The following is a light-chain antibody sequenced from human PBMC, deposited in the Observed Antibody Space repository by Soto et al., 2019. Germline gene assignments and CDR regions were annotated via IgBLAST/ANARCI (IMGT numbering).Light chain of an antibody. J-gene: IGLJ2*01. Sequence: QSVLTQPPSASGTPGQRVTIFCSGSSSNIGSNYVYWYQQVPGTAPRLLMYRASQRPSGVPDRFSGSKSGTSASLAISGLRSEDEADYYCAAWDDTLNGLVFGGGTKLTVL. CDR3: AAWDDTLNGLV. CDR2: RAS. V-gene: IGLV1-47*01. CDR1: SSNIGSNY.